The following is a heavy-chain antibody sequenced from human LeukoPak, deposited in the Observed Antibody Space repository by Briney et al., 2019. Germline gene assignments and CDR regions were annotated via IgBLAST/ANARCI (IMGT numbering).Heavy chain of an antibody. Sequence: SETLSLTCAVYGGSFSGYYWSWIRQPPGKGLEWTGEINHSGSTNYNPSLKSRVTISVDTSKNQFSLKLSSVTAADTAVYYCARGRGYCSGGSCYPFDYWGQGTLVTVSS. CDR2: INHSGST. CDR3: ARGRGYCSGGSCYPFDY. CDR1: GGSFSGYY. V-gene: IGHV4-34*01. D-gene: IGHD2-15*01. J-gene: IGHJ4*02.